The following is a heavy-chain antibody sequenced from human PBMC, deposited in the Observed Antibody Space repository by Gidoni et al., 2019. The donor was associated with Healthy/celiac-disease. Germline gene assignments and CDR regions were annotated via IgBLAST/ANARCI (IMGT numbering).Heavy chain of an antibody. CDR3: TRHSILLYNDY. CDR1: VFTFSGSA. V-gene: IGHV3-73*02. D-gene: IGHD3-10*01. CDR2: IRSKANSYAT. J-gene: IGHJ4*02. Sequence: EVQLVESGGGLVQPGGSLKLSCAASVFTFSGSAMHWVRQASGKGLEWVGRIRSKANSYATAYAASVKGRFTISRDDSKNTAYLQMNSLKTEDTAVYYCTRHSILLYNDYWGQGTLVTVSS.